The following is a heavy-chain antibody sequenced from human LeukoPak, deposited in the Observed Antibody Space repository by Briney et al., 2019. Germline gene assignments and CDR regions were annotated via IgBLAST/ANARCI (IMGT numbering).Heavy chain of an antibody. CDR3: ARDGWYCSSTSCFDY. CDR1: QFTFSSYG. D-gene: IGHD2-2*01. J-gene: IGHJ4*02. Sequence: GGSLRLSCAASQFTFSSYGMHWVRQAPGKGLEWVAVISFDGSNKYYADSVKGRFTISRDNSKNTLYLQMNSLRAEDTAVYYCARDGWYCSSTSCFDYWGQGTLVTVSS. V-gene: IGHV3-30*03. CDR2: ISFDGSNK.